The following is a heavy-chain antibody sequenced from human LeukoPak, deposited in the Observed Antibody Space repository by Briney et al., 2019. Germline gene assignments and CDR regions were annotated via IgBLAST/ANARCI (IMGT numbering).Heavy chain of an antibody. V-gene: IGHV3-33*01. CDR3: ARDGGQQMEKFDY. Sequence: PGRSLRLSCVASGFTFSTYGMHWVRQAPGKVLEWVALIWYDGNYKYYADSVRGRFTISRDNSKNTLYLQMNSLRVEDTAVYYCARDGGQQMEKFDYWGQGTLVTVSS. CDR2: IWYDGNYK. CDR1: GFTFSTYG. J-gene: IGHJ4*02. D-gene: IGHD6-13*01.